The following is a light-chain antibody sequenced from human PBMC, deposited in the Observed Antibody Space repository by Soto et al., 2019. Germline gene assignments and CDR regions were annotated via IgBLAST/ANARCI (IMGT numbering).Light chain of an antibody. CDR1: LSVSVY. J-gene: IGKJ5*01. CDR3: HQRQYWPPIT. CDR2: DAS. Sequence: VVLTQSPATLSLSPGERATLSCRTSLSVSVYLDWYQQKPGQAPRLLISDASNRATGIPARFSGSGSGTDCTLTISSLEPEDFGVYYCHQRQYWPPITFGQGTRLEIK. V-gene: IGKV3-11*01.